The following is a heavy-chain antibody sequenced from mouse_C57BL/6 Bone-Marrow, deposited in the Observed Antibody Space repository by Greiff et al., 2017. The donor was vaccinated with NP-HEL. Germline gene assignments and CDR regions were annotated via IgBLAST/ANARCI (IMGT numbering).Heavy chain of an antibody. CDR3: AREGKDYAMDY. J-gene: IGHJ4*01. V-gene: IGHV1-19*01. CDR2: INPYNGGT. Sequence: EVHLVESGPVLVKPGASVKMSCKASGYTFTDYYMNWVKQSHGKSLEWIGVINPYNGGTSYNQKFKGKATLTVDKSSSTAYMELNSLTSEDSAVYYCAREGKDYAMDYWGQGTSVTVSS. CDR1: GYTFTDYY.